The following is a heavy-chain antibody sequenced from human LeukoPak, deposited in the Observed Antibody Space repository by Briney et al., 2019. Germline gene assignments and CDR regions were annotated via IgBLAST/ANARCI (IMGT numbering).Heavy chain of an antibody. J-gene: IGHJ4*02. CDR2: ISSSSSTI. D-gene: IGHD3-10*01. Sequence: GGSLRLSCAASGFTFSSYSMNWVRQAPGKGLEWVSYISSSSSTIYYADSVKGRFTISRDNAKNSLYLQMNSLRAEDTAVYYCARDSYYYGSGAWGQGTLVTVSS. V-gene: IGHV3-48*04. CDR3: ARDSYYYGSGA. CDR1: GFTFSSYS.